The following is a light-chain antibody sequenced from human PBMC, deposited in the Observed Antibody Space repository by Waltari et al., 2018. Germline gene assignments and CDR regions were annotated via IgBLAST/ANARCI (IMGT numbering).Light chain of an antibody. Sequence: QSVLTQPPSASETPGQRVTISCSGSHSNLGSNYLYWYQQLPASAPHPLIYRNNLPPSGVPGRFSASKYGTLASLVISGLRSEDEGVYYCASWDESHYVFGGGTTVTVL. CDR3: ASWDESHYV. CDR1: HSNLGSNY. J-gene: IGLJ1*01. V-gene: IGLV1-47*01. CDR2: RNN.